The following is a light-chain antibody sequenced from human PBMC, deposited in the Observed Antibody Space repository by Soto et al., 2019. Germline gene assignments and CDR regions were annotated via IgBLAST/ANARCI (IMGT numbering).Light chain of an antibody. CDR2: GAS. CDR1: QSVSSNY. V-gene: IGKV3-20*01. Sequence: EIVLTQSPGTLSLSPGERATLSCRASQSVSSNYLAWYQQKPGQAPRLLIYGASNRATGIPDRFSGSGSGTDFSLTISRLEPEDFAVYYCHQYGSSPRTFGGGTKVEIK. J-gene: IGKJ4*01. CDR3: HQYGSSPRT.